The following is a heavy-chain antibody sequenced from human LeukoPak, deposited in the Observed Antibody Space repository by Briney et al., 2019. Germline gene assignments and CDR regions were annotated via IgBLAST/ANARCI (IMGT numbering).Heavy chain of an antibody. J-gene: IGHJ5*02. Sequence: SQTLSLTCAISGDSVSSNSATWNWIRQSPSRGLEWLGRTYYRSKWRNNYAVSVKSRITINPDTSKNQFSLHLNSVTPEDTAVYYCARRLTQYDCFDPWGQGILVTVSS. CDR3: ARRLTQYDCFDP. CDR1: GDSVSSNSAT. CDR2: TYYRSKWRN. V-gene: IGHV6-1*01. D-gene: IGHD2-2*01.